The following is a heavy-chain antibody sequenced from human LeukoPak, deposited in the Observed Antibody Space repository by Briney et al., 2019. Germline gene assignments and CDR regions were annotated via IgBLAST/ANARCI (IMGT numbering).Heavy chain of an antibody. CDR1: GGSISSHY. CDR3: ARALYGSGSYLVY. D-gene: IGHD3-10*01. V-gene: IGHV4-59*11. CDR2: IYYSGST. Sequence: SETLSLTCTVSGGSISSHYWSWIRQPPGKGLEWIGYIYYSGSTNHNPSLKSRVTISVDTSKNQFSLKLSSVTAADTAVYYCARALYGSGSYLVYWGQGTLVTVSS. J-gene: IGHJ4*02.